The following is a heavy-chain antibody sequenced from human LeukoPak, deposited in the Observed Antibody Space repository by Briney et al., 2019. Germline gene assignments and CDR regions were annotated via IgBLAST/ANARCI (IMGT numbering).Heavy chain of an antibody. J-gene: IGHJ4*02. D-gene: IGHD3-10*01. Sequence: SETLSLTCTVSGYSINSGYYWSWIRQPPGKRLEWIGSIYYSGSTNYNPSLKSRVTISVDTSKNQFSLKLSSVTAADTAVYYCARAWFGELLEDWGQGTLVTVSS. CDR2: IYYSGST. CDR3: ARAWFGELLED. CDR1: GYSINSGYY. V-gene: IGHV4-38-2*02.